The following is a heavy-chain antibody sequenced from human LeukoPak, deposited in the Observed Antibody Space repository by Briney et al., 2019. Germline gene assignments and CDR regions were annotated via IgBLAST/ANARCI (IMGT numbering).Heavy chain of an antibody. CDR1: GGSISSSSYY. V-gene: IGHV4-39*07. D-gene: IGHD6-13*01. CDR3: ARERIAAAGSVDY. Sequence: SETLSLTCTVPGGSISSSSYYWGWIRQPPGKGLEWIGSIYYSGSTYYNPSLKSRVTIPIDTSKNQFSLKLTSVTAADTAVYYCARERIAAAGSVDYWGQGTLVTVSS. CDR2: IYYSGST. J-gene: IGHJ4*02.